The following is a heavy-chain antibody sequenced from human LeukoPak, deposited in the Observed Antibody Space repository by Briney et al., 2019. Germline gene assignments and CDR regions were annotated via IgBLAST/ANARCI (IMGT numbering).Heavy chain of an antibody. Sequence: GGSLRLSCAASGFTVSSNYMSWVRQAPGKGLEWVSVIYSGGSTYYADSVKGRFTISRDNSKNTLYLQMNSLRAEDTAVYYCAKASSPRLGYCSSTSCYAMGYYYYYYMDVWGKGTTVTVSS. V-gene: IGHV3-53*01. CDR2: IYSGGST. CDR1: GFTVSSNY. J-gene: IGHJ6*03. D-gene: IGHD2-2*01. CDR3: AKASSPRLGYCSSTSCYAMGYYYYYYMDV.